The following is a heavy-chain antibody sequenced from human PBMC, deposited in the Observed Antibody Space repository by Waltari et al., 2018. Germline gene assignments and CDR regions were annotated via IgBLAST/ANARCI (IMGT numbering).Heavy chain of an antibody. D-gene: IGHD1-26*01. CDR3: ARAYSVGADYYYYYGMDV. V-gene: IGHV1-69*14. CDR2: IIPIFGTA. CDR1: GGTFSSYA. J-gene: IGHJ6*02. Sequence: QVQLVQSGAEVKKPGSSVKVSCKASGGTFSSYAISWVRQAPGQGLEWMGGIIPIFGTANYAQKFQGRVTITADKSTSTAYMELSSLRSEDTAVYYCARAYSVGADYYYYYGMDVWGQGTTVTVSS.